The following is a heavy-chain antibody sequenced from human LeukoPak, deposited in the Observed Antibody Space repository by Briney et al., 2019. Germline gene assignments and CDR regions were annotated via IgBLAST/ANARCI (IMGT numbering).Heavy chain of an antibody. CDR2: ISTDGSRI. D-gene: IGHD6-19*01. Sequence: GGSLRLSCAASGFTFSNSAMYWVRQAPGKGLEYVSVISTDGSRIYYADSVKGRFTISRDNSKNTLYLQMGSLRAEDMAVYYCTRGLAVSTSGWYDTLDYWGQGALVTVSS. J-gene: IGHJ4*02. V-gene: IGHV3-64*02. CDR1: GFTFSNSA. CDR3: TRGLAVSTSGWYDTLDY.